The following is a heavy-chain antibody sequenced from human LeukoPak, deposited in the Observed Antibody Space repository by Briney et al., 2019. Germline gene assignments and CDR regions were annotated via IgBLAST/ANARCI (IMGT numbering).Heavy chain of an antibody. CDR2: INHSGST. J-gene: IGHJ6*03. CDR1: GGSFTGYY. Sequence: SETLSLTCAVYGGSFTGYYWSWIRQPPGKGLEWIGEINHSGSTNYNPSLKSRVTISVDTSKSQFSLKRTSVTAADTAVYYCARMGEHYYYYYMDVWGKGTTLTVSS. D-gene: IGHD3-16*01. CDR3: ARMGEHYYYYYMDV. V-gene: IGHV4-34*01.